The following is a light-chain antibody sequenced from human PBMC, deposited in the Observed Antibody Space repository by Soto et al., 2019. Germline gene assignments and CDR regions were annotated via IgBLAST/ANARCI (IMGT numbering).Light chain of an antibody. Sequence: DIQMTQSPSTLSASVGDRVTITCRASQSIDSWLAWYQQKPGKAPELLIYKASRLESGVPARFSGSGSETEFTLTITGLQPDDFATYYCQQYNTYPYTFGQGTKMAIK. V-gene: IGKV1-5*03. CDR2: KAS. CDR1: QSIDSW. J-gene: IGKJ2*01. CDR3: QQYNTYPYT.